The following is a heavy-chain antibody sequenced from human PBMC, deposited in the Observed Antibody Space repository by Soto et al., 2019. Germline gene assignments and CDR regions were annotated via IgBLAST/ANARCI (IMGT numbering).Heavy chain of an antibody. CDR2: IYHSGST. Sequence: SETLSLTCAVSGGSICSGGYSWSWIRQPPGKGLEWIGYIYHSGSTYYNPSLKSRVTISVDRSKNQFSLKLSSVTAADMAVYYCASSRIAVAGTLDAFDIWGQGTMVTVSS. CDR1: GGSICSGGYS. V-gene: IGHV4-30-2*01. D-gene: IGHD6-19*01. J-gene: IGHJ3*02. CDR3: ASSRIAVAGTLDAFDI.